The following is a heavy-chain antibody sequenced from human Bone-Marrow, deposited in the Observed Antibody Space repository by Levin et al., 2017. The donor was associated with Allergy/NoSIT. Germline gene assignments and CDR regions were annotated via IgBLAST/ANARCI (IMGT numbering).Heavy chain of an antibody. J-gene: IGHJ4*02. D-gene: IGHD2-2*01. CDR3: ARAGVVPAAITFDY. CDR2: IYYSGST. V-gene: IGHV4-30-4*01. CDR1: GGSISSGDYY. Sequence: SETLSLTCTVSGGSISSGDYYWSWIRQPPGKGLEWIGYIYYSGSTYYNPSLKSRVTISVDTSKNQFSLKLSSVTAADTAVYYCARAGVVPAAITFDYWGQGTLVTVSS.